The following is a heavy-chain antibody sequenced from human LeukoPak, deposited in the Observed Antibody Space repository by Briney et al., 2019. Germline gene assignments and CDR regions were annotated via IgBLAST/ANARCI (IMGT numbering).Heavy chain of an antibody. V-gene: IGHV1-18*01. J-gene: IGHJ4*02. Sequence: APVKVSCKASGYSFTSYGISWGRQAPGQGLEWMGWISTYNANTNYALKLQGRVTLTTDTSTSTAYMELKSLRSDDTAVYHCARATKDIAVAGHWGQGTLVTVSS. D-gene: IGHD6-19*01. CDR3: ARATKDIAVAGH. CDR2: ISTYNANT. CDR1: GYSFTSYG.